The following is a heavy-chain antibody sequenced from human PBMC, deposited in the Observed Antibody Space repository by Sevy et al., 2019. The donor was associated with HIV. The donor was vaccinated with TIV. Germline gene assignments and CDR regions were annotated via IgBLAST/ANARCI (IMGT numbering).Heavy chain of an antibody. D-gene: IGHD3-3*01. CDR1: GGSISSSSYY. CDR2: IYYSGST. J-gene: IGHJ6*02. CDR3: ATPSAPRNYDPWSGAYYYGMDV. V-gene: IGHV4-39*01. Sequence: SETLSLTCTVSGGSISSSSYYWGWIRQPPGKGLEWIGSIYYSGSTYYNPSLKSRVTISVDTSKNQFSLKLSSVTAADTAVYYCATPSAPRNYDPWSGAYYYGMDVWGQGTTVTVSS.